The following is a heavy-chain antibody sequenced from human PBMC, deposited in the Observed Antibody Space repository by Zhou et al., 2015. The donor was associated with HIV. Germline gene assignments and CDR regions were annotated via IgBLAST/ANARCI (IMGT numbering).Heavy chain of an antibody. CDR2: IIPIFGTA. D-gene: IGHD6-13*01. CDR1: GYPFIDYH. CDR3: ARAAAGTQDY. Sequence: QVQLVQSGAEVKKPGASIKVSCKASGYPFIDYHLHWVRQAPGQGLEWMGGIIPIFGTANYAQKFQGRVTITADESTSTAYMELSSLRSEDTAVYYCARAAAGTQDYWGQGTLVTVSS. V-gene: IGHV1-69*01. J-gene: IGHJ4*02.